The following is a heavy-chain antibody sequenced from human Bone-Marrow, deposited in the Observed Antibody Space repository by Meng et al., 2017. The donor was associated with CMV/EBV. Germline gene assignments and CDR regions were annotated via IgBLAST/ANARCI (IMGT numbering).Heavy chain of an antibody. Sequence: SLRLSCAASGFTFKDYYMSWIRQAPGKGLEWVGFIRSKAYGGTTEYAASVKGRFTISRDDSKSIAYLQMNSLKTEDTAVYYCTRGWEDSSGYYCFDYWRQGPLVTVSS. D-gene: IGHD3-22*01. CDR3: TRGWEDSSGYYCFDY. CDR1: GFTFKDYY. CDR2: IRSKAYGGTT. J-gene: IGHJ4*02. V-gene: IGHV3-49*03.